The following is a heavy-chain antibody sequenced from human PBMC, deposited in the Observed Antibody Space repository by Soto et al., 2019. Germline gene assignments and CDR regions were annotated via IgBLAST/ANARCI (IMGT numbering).Heavy chain of an antibody. CDR2: INHSGST. D-gene: IGHD6-6*01. V-gene: IGHV4-34*01. CDR1: GGSFSGYY. J-gene: IGHJ4*02. Sequence: PSETLSLTCAVYGGSFSGYYWSWIRQPPGKGLEWIGEINHSGSTNYNPSLKSRVTISVDTSKNQFSLKLSSVTAADTAVYYCARGQKIQLVPIFDYWGQGTLVTVSS. CDR3: ARGQKIQLVPIFDY.